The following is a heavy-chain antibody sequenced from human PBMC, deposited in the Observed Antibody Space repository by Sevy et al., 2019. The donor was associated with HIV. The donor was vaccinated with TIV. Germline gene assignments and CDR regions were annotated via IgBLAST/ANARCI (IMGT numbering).Heavy chain of an antibody. V-gene: IGHV3-23*01. CDR2: LSFGCGEK. CDR1: GFTFSKYS. Sequence: GGSLRLSCAASGFTFSKYSMSWVRQPPGKGLEWVSTLSFGCGEKNYADSVKGRVTMSRDNSKSSVYLQMNNLRPEDTGVYYCAREGCTKPHDYWGQGTLVTVSS. D-gene: IGHD2-2*01. J-gene: IGHJ4*02. CDR3: AREGCTKPHDY.